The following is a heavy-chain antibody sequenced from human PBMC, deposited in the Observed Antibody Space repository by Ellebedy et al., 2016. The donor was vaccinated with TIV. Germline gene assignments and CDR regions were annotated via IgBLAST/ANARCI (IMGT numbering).Heavy chain of an antibody. CDR3: ARSWGGSYYYNPPFDY. V-gene: IGHV1-46*01. CDR1: GYTFTSYY. Sequence: ASVKVSXKASGYTFTSYYMHWVRQAPGQGLEWMGIINPSGGSTSYAQKFQGRVTMTRDTSTSTVYMELSSLRSEDTAVYYCARSWGGSYYYNPPFDYWGQGTLDTVSS. J-gene: IGHJ4*02. CDR2: INPSGGST. D-gene: IGHD1-26*01.